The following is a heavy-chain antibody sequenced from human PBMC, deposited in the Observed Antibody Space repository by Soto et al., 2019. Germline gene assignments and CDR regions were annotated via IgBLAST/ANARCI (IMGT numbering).Heavy chain of an antibody. V-gene: IGHV3-33*05. CDR3: GRRGTTGGLED. J-gene: IGHJ4*02. CDR1: GFTFRSYV. D-gene: IGHD3-16*01. CDR2: TAYDGSKN. Sequence: QVQLVESGGGVVQPGTSLRLSCVGSGFTFRSYVIHWVRQAPGKGREWVALTAYDGSKNFYCDSGKGRFTISRQNSRNTVELQMDSLTFEDTALYCCGRRGTTGGLEDWVLGTLVSVSS.